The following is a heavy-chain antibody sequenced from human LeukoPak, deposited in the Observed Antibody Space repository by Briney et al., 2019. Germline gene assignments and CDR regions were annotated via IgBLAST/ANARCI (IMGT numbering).Heavy chain of an antibody. J-gene: IGHJ4*02. D-gene: IGHD3-10*01. V-gene: IGHV4-59*01. CDR3: ARDRLFSDGSGSMRGD. Sequence: PSETLSLTCTVSGGSISSYYWSWIRQPPGKGLEWIGYIYYSGSTNYNPSLKSRVTISVDTSKNQFSLKLSSVTAADTAVYYCARDRLFSDGSGSMRGDWGQGTLVTVSS. CDR1: GGSISSYY. CDR2: IYYSGST.